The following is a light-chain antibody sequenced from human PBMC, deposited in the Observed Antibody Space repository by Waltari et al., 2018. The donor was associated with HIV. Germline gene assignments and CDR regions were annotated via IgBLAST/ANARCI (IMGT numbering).Light chain of an antibody. CDR3: QHYGRSPFT. J-gene: IGKJ3*01. CDR2: GAS. V-gene: IGKV3-20*01. Sequence: EIVLTQSPGTLYLSPGERATLSCRASQSVSSSYLAWYQQKPGQAPRLLISGASGRATGIPDRFSGSGSGTDFTLTISRLEPEDFAVYYCQHYGRSPFTFGPGTKVDIK. CDR1: QSVSSSY.